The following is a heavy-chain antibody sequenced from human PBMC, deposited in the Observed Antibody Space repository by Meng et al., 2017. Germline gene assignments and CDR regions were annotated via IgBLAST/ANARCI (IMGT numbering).Heavy chain of an antibody. CDR1: GFTFSSYE. J-gene: IGHJ6*02. V-gene: IGHV3-48*03. Sequence: GESLKISCAASGFTFSSYEMNWVRQAPGKGLEWVSYISSSGSTIYYADSVKGRFTISRDNAKNSLYLQMNSLRAEDTAVYYCARCTMVRGVIFYYGMYVWGQGTSVTVSS. CDR3: ARCTMVRGVIFYYGMYV. D-gene: IGHD3-10*01. CDR2: ISSSGSTI.